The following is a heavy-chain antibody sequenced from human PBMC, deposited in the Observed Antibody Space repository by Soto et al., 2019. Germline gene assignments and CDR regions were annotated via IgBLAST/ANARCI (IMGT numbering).Heavy chain of an antibody. CDR1: GYTFTSDY. Sequence: QVQLVQSGAEVKKPGASVKVSCKASGYTFTSDYIHWMRQAPGQGLEWMGITKPSGSTTIYAQRFQGXVXXXRXXSTSTVYMELSSLRSEDTAVYYCARGTVGATAWDYWGQGTLVTVSS. CDR2: TKPSGSTT. D-gene: IGHD1-26*01. J-gene: IGHJ4*02. V-gene: IGHV1-46*01. CDR3: ARGTVGATAWDY.